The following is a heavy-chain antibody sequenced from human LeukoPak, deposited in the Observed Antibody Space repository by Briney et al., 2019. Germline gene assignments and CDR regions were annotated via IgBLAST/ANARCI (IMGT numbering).Heavy chain of an antibody. CDR2: INPSGDPT. Sequence: ASVKVSCKASGYTFTAYYMHWARQAPGQGLEWVGIINPSGDPTTYAQKFQGRVTMTSDMSTSTVYMELSSLRSEDTAVYYCARDRVWKQWLARKKYYYYVDVWGKGTTVTISS. CDR1: GYTFTAYY. D-gene: IGHD6-19*01. V-gene: IGHV1-46*01. CDR3: ARDRVWKQWLARKKYYYYVDV. J-gene: IGHJ6*03.